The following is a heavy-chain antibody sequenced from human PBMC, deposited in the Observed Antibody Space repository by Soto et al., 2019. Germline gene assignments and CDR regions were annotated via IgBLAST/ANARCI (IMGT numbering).Heavy chain of an antibody. Sequence: PSETLSLTCAVYGGSFSGYYWSWIRQPPGKRLEWIGEINHSGSTNYNPSLKSRVTISVDTSKNQFSLKLSSVTAADTAVYYCARFEQQPKGPPSFDYWGQGTLVTVSS. CDR1: GGSFSGYY. CDR3: ARFEQQPKGPPSFDY. V-gene: IGHV4-34*01. CDR2: INHSGST. D-gene: IGHD6-13*01. J-gene: IGHJ4*02.